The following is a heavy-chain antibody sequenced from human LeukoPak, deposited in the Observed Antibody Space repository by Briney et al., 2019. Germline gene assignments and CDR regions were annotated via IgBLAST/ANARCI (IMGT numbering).Heavy chain of an antibody. Sequence: GGSLRLSCAASGLSLTTHGMHWVRQAPGKGLEWVAVIWYDGSNKYYADSVKGRFTISRDNSKNTLYLQMNSLRAEDTAVYYCAIGFAGRVEMATILWGQGTLVIVSS. CDR3: AIGFAGRVEMATIL. J-gene: IGHJ4*02. D-gene: IGHD5-24*01. CDR2: IWYDGSNK. V-gene: IGHV3-33*01. CDR1: GLSLTTHG.